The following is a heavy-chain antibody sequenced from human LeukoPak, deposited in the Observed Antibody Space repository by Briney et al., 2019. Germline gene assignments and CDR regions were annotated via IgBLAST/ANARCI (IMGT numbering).Heavy chain of an antibody. V-gene: IGHV3-30*02. CDR3: ARGGFCSGGSCPVDYYYYMDV. J-gene: IGHJ6*03. CDR1: GFTFSSYG. CDR2: IRSDGSTK. D-gene: IGHD2-15*01. Sequence: GGSLRLSCAASGFTFSSYGMHWVRQAPGKGLEWVAFIRSDGSTKYYADSVKGRFTISRDNAKNTLYLQLNSLRAEDTAVYYRARGGFCSGGSCPVDYYYYMDVWGKGPTVTVSS.